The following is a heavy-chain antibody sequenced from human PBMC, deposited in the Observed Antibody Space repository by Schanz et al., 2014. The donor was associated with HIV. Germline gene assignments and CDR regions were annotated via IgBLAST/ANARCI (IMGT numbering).Heavy chain of an antibody. CDR1: GYTFVSYD. V-gene: IGHV1-8*01. D-gene: IGHD5-18*01. Sequence: QVQLVQSGAEVKKPGASVRVSCKASGYTFVSYDINWIRQAPGQGPEWMGWVNPDSGNTGYAQKFQGRVTMTRDTSINTAYMELSRLRSDDTAVYYCARDADLNELWPRDYYHYTMDVWGQGTTVTVSS. J-gene: IGHJ6*02. CDR2: VNPDSGNT. CDR3: ARDADLNELWPRDYYHYTMDV.